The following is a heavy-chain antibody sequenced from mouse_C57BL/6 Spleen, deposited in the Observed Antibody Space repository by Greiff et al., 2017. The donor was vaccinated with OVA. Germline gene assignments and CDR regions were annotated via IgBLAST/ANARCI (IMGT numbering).Heavy chain of an antibody. J-gene: IGHJ2*01. V-gene: IGHV10-1*01. CDR3: VRHGDYDGFDY. Sequence: EVKVVESGGGLVQPKGSLKLSCAASGFSFNTYAMNWVRQAPGKGLEWVARIRSKSNNYATYYADSVKDRFTISRDDSESMLYLQMNNLKTEDTAMYYCVRHGDYDGFDYWGQGTTLTVSS. D-gene: IGHD2-3*01. CDR2: IRSKSNNYAT. CDR1: GFSFNTYA.